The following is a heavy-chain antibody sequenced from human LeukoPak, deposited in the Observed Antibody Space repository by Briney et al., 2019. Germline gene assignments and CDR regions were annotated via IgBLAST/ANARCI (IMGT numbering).Heavy chain of an antibody. CDR1: GYSFSGGYF. CDR3: ARAYYGSGSFLEYYYYMDV. J-gene: IGHJ6*03. CDR2: FYHGGTT. D-gene: IGHD3-10*01. Sequence: SETLSLTCGISGYSFSGGYFWGWVRQSPGKGLEWIGSFYHGGTTYYNPSLKSRVTISVETSKNQFSLTLTSVTAADTAVYYCARAYYGSGSFLEYYYYMDVWGKGTTVTVSS. V-gene: IGHV4-38-2*01.